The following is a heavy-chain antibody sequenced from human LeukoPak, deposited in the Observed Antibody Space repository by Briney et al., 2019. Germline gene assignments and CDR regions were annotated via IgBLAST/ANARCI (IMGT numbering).Heavy chain of an antibody. CDR2: IYTSGST. V-gene: IGHV4-61*02. J-gene: IGHJ5*02. CDR3: ARGTTATRGWFDP. D-gene: IGHD1-1*01. CDR1: GGSISSGSYY. Sequence: SQTLSLTRTVSGGSISSGSYYWSWIRQPAGKGLEWIGRIYTSGSTNYNPSLKSRVTISVDTSKNQFSLKLSSVTAADTAVYYCARGTTATRGWFDPWGQGTLVTVSS.